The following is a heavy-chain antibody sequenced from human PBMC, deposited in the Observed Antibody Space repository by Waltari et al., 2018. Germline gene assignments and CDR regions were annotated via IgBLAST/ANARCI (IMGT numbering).Heavy chain of an antibody. J-gene: IGHJ4*02. V-gene: IGHV4-59*11. CDR1: GGSISSHY. Sequence: QVQLQESGPGLVKPSETLSLTCTVSGGSISSHYWSWIRQPPGKGLEWIGYIYYSGSTNYNPSLKSRVTISVDTSKNQFSLKLSSLTAADTAVYYCARVPYYYDSSGYDDYWGQGTLVTVSS. D-gene: IGHD3-22*01. CDR2: IYYSGST. CDR3: ARVPYYYDSSGYDDY.